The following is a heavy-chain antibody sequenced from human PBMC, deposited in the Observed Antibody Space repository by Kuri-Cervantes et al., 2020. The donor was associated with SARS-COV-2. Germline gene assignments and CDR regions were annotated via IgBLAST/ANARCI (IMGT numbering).Heavy chain of an antibody. D-gene: IGHD5-18*01. CDR2: ISSGSNYI. V-gene: IGHV3-21*01. CDR1: GFTFITYT. J-gene: IGHJ3*02. Sequence: GGSLRLSCAASGFTFITYTMNWVRQAPGKGLEWISSISSGSNYIYYADSVKGRFTISRDNSKNTLYLQMNSLRAEDTAVYYCARESPPVGSSYGGDLGDIWGQGTMVTVSS. CDR3: ARESPPVGSSYGGDLGDI.